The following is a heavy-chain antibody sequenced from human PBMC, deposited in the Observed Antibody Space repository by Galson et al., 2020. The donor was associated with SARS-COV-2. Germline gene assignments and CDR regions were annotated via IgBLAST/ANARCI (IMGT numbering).Heavy chain of an antibody. CDR3: ARGYHYADAS. CDR2: ITGNGGAI. Sequence: GGSLRLSCAASGFTLSKYCMSWVRQAPGKGLEWVSAITGNGGAIYYADSVKGRFTVSRDNSMNTLYLQMNSLRAEDTALYYCARGYHYADASWGQGTLVTVSS. V-gene: IGHV3-23*01. J-gene: IGHJ5*02. D-gene: IGHD3-22*01. CDR1: GFTLSKYC.